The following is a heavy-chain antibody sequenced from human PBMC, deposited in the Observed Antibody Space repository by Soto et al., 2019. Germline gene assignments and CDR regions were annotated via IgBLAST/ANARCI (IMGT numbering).Heavy chain of an antibody. D-gene: IGHD6-19*01. CDR1: GGSISSSNW. J-gene: IGHJ4*02. Sequence: SETLSLTCAVSGGSISSSNWWSCVRQPPGKGLEWIGEIYHSESTNYNPSLKSRVTISVDKSKNQFSLKLSSVTAADTAVYYCARDIAAVAATGDYWGQGTLVTVSS. V-gene: IGHV4-4*02. CDR3: ARDIAAVAATGDY. CDR2: IYHSEST.